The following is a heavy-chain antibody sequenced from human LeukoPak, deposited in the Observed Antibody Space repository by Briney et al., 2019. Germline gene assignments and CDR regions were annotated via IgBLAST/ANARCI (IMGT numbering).Heavy chain of an antibody. CDR1: GGSFSGYY. J-gene: IGHJ4*02. Sequence: SETLSLTCAVYGGSFSGYYWCWIRQPQGQGLEWIGEINHSGSTNYNPSLKSRVTISVNTSKNQFSLKLSSVTAADTAVYYCAEEVAGTGGFDYWGQGTLVTVSS. CDR3: AEEVAGTGGFDY. CDR2: INHSGST. D-gene: IGHD6-19*01. V-gene: IGHV4-34*01.